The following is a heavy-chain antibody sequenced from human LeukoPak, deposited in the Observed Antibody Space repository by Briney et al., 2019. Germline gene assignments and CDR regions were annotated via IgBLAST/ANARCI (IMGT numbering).Heavy chain of an antibody. CDR2: IYTSGST. CDR1: GGSISSYY. V-gene: IGHV4-4*07. D-gene: IGHD3-10*01. CDR3: WGWQLWFGGFDY. J-gene: IGHJ4*02. Sequence: SETLSLTCTVSGGSISSYYWSWIRQPAGKGLEWIGRIYTSGSTNYNPSLKSRVTMSVDTSKNQFSLKLSSVTAAHTAAYYCWGWQLWFGGFDYWGQGTLVTVSS.